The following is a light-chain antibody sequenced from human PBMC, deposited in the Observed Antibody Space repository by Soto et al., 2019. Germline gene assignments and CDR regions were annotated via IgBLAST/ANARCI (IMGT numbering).Light chain of an antibody. J-gene: IGKJ5*01. CDR2: DAS. V-gene: IGKV3-11*01. CDR1: QNVENY. CDR3: QQRKAWPPLT. Sequence: ETVLTQSPATLSLSPGERATLSCRASQNVENYLAWYQQKPGQAPRLLVYDASNRATGIPARFSGSGFGTDFTLTISSLEPEDFAVYYCQQRKAWPPLTFGQGTRLDI.